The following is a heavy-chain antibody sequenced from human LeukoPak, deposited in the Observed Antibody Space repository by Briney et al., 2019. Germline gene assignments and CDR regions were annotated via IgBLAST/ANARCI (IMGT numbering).Heavy chain of an antibody. D-gene: IGHD1-26*01. J-gene: IGHJ4*02. V-gene: IGHV1-24*01. Sequence: GASVKVSCKVSGYTLTELSMHWVRQAPGKGLEWMGGFDPEDGETIYAQKFQGRVTITADKSTSTAYMELSSLRSEDTAVYYCASLVREIDYWGQGTLVTVSS. CDR1: GYTLTELS. CDR2: FDPEDGET. CDR3: ASLVREIDY.